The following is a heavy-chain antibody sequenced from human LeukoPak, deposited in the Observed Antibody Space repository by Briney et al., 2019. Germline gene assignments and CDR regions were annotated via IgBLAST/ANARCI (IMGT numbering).Heavy chain of an antibody. CDR2: IYYSGST. CDR3: ARRVVPAAILARFDP. V-gene: IGHV4-31*03. J-gene: IGHJ5*02. CDR1: GGSISSGGYY. Sequence: SETLSLTCTVSGGSISSGGYYWSWIRQHPGKGLEWIGYIYYSGSTYYNPSLKSRVTISVDTSKNQFSLKLSSVTAADTAVYYCARRVVPAAILARFDPWGQGTLVTVSS. D-gene: IGHD2-2*01.